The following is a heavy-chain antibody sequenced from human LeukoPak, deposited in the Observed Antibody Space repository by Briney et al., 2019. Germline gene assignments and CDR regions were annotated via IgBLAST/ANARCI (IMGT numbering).Heavy chain of an antibody. CDR3: ARAESDLAFFDY. J-gene: IGHJ4*02. CDR2: ISSSGSTI. D-gene: IGHD1-14*01. Sequence: PGGSLRLSCAASGFTFSSHEMNWVCQAPGKGLEWVSYISSSGSTIYYADSVKGRFTISRDNAKNSLYLQMNSLRAEDTAVYYCARAESDLAFFDYWGQGTLVTVSS. V-gene: IGHV3-48*03. CDR1: GFTFSSHE.